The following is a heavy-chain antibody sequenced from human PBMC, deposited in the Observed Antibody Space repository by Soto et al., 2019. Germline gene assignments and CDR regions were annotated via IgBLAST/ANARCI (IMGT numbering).Heavy chain of an antibody. CDR1: GGTFSSYA. D-gene: IGHD6-19*01. CDR2: IIPIFGTA. CDR3: ARAEPVAGGYCNYGMDV. J-gene: IGHJ6*02. Sequence: QVQLVQSGAEVKKPGSSVKVSCKASGGTFSSYAISWVRQAPGQGLEWMGGIIPIFGTANYAQKFQGRVTITADESTRPAYMELSSLRSEDTAVYYCARAEPVAGGYCNYGMDVWGHGATVTVSS. V-gene: IGHV1-69*12.